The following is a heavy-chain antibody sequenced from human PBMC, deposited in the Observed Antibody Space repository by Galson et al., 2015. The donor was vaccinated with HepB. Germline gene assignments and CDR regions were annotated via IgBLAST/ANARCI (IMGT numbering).Heavy chain of an antibody. V-gene: IGHV3-30*04. CDR2: ISYDGSNK. CDR3: ARTPDVGATTEPFDY. D-gene: IGHD1-26*01. J-gene: IGHJ4*02. CDR1: GFTFSSYA. Sequence: SLRLSCAASGFTFSSYAMHWVRQAPGKGLEWVAVISYDGSNKYYADSVKGRFTISRDNSKNTLYLQMNSLRAEDTAVYYCARTPDVGATTEPFDYWGQGTLVTVSS.